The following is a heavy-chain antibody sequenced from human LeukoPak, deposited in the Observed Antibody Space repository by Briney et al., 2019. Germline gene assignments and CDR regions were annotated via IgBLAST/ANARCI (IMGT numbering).Heavy chain of an antibody. J-gene: IGHJ5*02. Sequence: GGSLRLSCAASGFTFSSNSMNWVRQAPGKGLEWVSSISTSSNYIYYADSVKGRFTISRDNARNSLYLQMNSLRAEDTAVYYCARGDSGTGYYGSGSYETWGQGTLVTVSS. CDR2: ISTSSNYI. V-gene: IGHV3-21*01. CDR1: GFTFSSNS. D-gene: IGHD3-10*01. CDR3: ARGDSGTGYYGSGSYET.